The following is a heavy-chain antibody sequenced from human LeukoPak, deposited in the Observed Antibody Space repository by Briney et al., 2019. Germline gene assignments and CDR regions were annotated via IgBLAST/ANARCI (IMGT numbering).Heavy chain of an antibody. Sequence: GGSLRLSCAAPGITFSNYNMNWVRQAPGKGLEWISSITSSSSYTFYADSVKGRFTISRDNAKNSLYLQMNSLRVEDTAVYYCAKVRWDNSGWYYLDYWGQGTLVTVSS. D-gene: IGHD6-19*01. CDR1: GITFSNYN. J-gene: IGHJ4*02. CDR2: ITSSSSYT. CDR3: AKVRWDNSGWYYLDY. V-gene: IGHV3-21*01.